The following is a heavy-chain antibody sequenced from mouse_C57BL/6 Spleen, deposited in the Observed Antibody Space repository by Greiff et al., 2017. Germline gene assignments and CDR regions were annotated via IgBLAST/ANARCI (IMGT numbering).Heavy chain of an antibody. V-gene: IGHV1-55*01. CDR1: GYTFTSYW. CDR3: ARRRAITTVVGDY. Sequence: QVQLKQPGAELVKPGASVKMSCKASGYTFTSYWITWVKQRPGQGLEWIGDIYPGSGSTNYNEKFKSKATLTVDTSSSPAYMQLSSLTSEDSAVYYCARRRAITTVVGDYWGQGTTLTVSS. CDR2: IYPGSGST. D-gene: IGHD1-1*01. J-gene: IGHJ2*01.